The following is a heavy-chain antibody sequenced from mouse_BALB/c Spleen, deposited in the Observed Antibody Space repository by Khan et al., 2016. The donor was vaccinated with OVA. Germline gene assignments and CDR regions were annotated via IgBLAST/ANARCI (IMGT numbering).Heavy chain of an antibody. J-gene: IGHJ4*01. CDR2: IYHSGSI. CDR3: GRDGNYVDY. CDR1: GYSITSGYS. V-gene: IGHV3-1*02. D-gene: IGHD2-1*01. Sequence: EVQLQESGPDLVKPSQSLSLTCTVTGYSITSGYSWHWIRQFPGNKLEWMGYIYHSGSINYNPSLKSRFSITRDTSKHPFFLQLNFVTTEDTATYYCGRDGNYVDYWGQGTSVTVSS.